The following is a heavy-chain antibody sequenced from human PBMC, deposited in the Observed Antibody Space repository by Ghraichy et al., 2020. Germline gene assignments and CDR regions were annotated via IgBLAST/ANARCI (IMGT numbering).Heavy chain of an antibody. D-gene: IGHD3-10*01. J-gene: IGHJ4*02. Sequence: SETLSLTCTVSGGSINTYYWSWIRQPPGKGLEWIGYIYYSGSTNYNPSLKSRVTISVDTSKNQFSLKLSSVTAADTAVYYCARGAGKLDSWGQGTLVTVSS. V-gene: IGHV4-59*01. CDR1: GGSINTYY. CDR2: IYYSGST. CDR3: ARGAGKLDS.